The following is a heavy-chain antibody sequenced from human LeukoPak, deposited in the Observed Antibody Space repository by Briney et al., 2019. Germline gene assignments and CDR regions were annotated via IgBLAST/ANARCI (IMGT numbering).Heavy chain of an antibody. CDR1: GFTFSSYA. V-gene: IGHV3-30*04. J-gene: IGHJ4*02. CDR3: ARLIAVVPAATSDY. Sequence: GGSLRLSCAASGFTFSSYAMHWVRQAPGKGLEGVAVISYDGSNKYYADSVKGRFTISRDNSKNTLYLQMNSLRAEDTAVYYCARLIAVVPAATSDYWGQGTLVTVSS. D-gene: IGHD2-2*01. CDR2: ISYDGSNK.